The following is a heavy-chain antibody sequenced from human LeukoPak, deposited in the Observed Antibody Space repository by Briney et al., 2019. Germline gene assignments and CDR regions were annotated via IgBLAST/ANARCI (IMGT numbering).Heavy chain of an antibody. V-gene: IGHV3-64*01. J-gene: IGHJ4*02. CDR3: ASLDGTDY. CDR1: GFTFNNYA. CDR2: ISYNGGST. Sequence: TGGSLRLSCAAYGFTFNNYAMHWDRPAPGKGLEYVSAISYNGGSTYYANSVKGRFTISRDNSKNTLYLQMGSLRAEDMAVYYCASLDGTDYWGQGTLVTVSS.